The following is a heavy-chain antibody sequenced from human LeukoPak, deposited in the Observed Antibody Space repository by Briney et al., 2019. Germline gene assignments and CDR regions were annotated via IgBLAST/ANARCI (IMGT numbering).Heavy chain of an antibody. CDR3: ARDRGRWLQFPDY. Sequence: GASVKVSCKASGYTFTSYYMHWVRQAPGQGLEWMGIINPSGGSTSYAQKFQGRVTMTRDMSTSTVYMELSSLRSEATAVYYCARDRGRWLQFPDYWGQGTLVTVSS. CDR2: INPSGGST. V-gene: IGHV1-46*01. D-gene: IGHD5-24*01. CDR1: GYTFTSYY. J-gene: IGHJ4*02.